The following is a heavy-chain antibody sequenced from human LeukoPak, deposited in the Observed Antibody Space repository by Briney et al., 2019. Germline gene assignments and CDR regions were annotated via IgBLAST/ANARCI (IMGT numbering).Heavy chain of an antibody. CDR2: TGSGASAI. J-gene: IGHJ6*02. CDR3: ARDGVSFFGMDV. Sequence: GGSLRLSCAASGFTFSDYYMSWIRQAQGQGLEWVAYTGSGASAIYYADSVKGRFTISRDNAKDSLYLQMNSLRAEDTAVYYCARDGVSFFGMDVWGQGTTVTVSS. V-gene: IGHV3-11*01. CDR1: GFTFSDYY. D-gene: IGHD2-2*01.